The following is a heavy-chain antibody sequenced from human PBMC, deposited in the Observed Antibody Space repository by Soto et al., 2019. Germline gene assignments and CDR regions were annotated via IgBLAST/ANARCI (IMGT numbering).Heavy chain of an antibody. J-gene: IGHJ4*02. Sequence: AXSVKVSCKVSAYTLTELSMHWVRQAPGKGLEWMGGFDPEDGETIYAQKFQGRVTMTEDTSTDTAYMELSSLRSEDTAVYYCATMGEAVAGQFDYWGQGTLVTVSS. D-gene: IGHD6-19*01. CDR1: AYTLTELS. V-gene: IGHV1-24*01. CDR2: FDPEDGET. CDR3: ATMGEAVAGQFDY.